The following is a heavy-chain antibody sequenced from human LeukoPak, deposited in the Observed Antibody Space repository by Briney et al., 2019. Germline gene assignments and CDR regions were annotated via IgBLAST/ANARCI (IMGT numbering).Heavy chain of an antibody. Sequence: PSGTLSLTCAVSGGSISSSNWWSWVRQPPGKGLEWIGEIYHSGSTNYNPSLKSRVTISVDKSKNQFSLKLSSVTAADTAVYYCARWGGSYGSGSSPNWFDPWGQGTLVTVSS. CDR3: ARWGGSYGSGSSPNWFDP. CDR1: GGSISSSNW. V-gene: IGHV4-4*02. D-gene: IGHD3-10*01. CDR2: IYHSGST. J-gene: IGHJ5*02.